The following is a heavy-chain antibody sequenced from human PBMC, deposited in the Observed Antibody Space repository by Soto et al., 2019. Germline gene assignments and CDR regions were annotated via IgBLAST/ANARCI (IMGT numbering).Heavy chain of an antibody. J-gene: IGHJ6*02. D-gene: IGHD6-25*01. CDR1: GYTFTGYY. CDR2: INPNSGGT. CDR3: ARAYLYSSVNYYHYYGMDV. V-gene: IGHV1-2*04. Sequence: GASVKVSCKASGYTFTGYYMHWVRQAPGQGLEWMGWINPNSGGTNYAQKFQGWVTMTRDTSISTAYMELSRLRSDDTAVYYCARAYLYSSVNYYHYYGMDVWGQGTTVTVSS.